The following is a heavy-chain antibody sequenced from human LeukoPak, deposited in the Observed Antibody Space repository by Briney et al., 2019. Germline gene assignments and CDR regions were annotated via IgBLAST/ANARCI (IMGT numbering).Heavy chain of an antibody. CDR3: ARASYGSGD. CDR1: GFTFNNYW. D-gene: IGHD3-10*01. Sequence: GGSLRLSCAASGFTFNNYWMSWVRQAPGKGLEWVSVIYSGGSTYYADSVKGRFTISRDNSKNTLYLQMNSLRAEDTAVYYCARASYGSGDWGQGTLVTVSS. J-gene: IGHJ4*02. V-gene: IGHV3-66*01. CDR2: IYSGGST.